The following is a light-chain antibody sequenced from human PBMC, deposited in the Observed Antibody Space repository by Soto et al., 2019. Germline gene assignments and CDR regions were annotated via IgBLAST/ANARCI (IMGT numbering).Light chain of an antibody. CDR3: QQYGSSPRT. V-gene: IGKV3-20*01. Sequence: EIVLTQSQGTLSLYPGERATLSCRASQSVSSSYLAWYQQKPGQAPRLLIYGASSRATGIPDRFSGSGSGTDCTLTSSILEPEDLVLYYCQQYGSSPRTFGQGTKVEIK. CDR1: QSVSSSY. J-gene: IGKJ1*01. CDR2: GAS.